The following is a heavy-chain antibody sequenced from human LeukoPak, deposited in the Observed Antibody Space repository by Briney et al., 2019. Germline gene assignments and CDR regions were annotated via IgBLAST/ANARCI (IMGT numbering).Heavy chain of an antibody. CDR3: ARVSANYQLPTDY. J-gene: IGHJ4*02. D-gene: IGHD2-2*01. V-gene: IGHV3-74*01. Sequence: GESLRLSCAASGFTFTSHWMHWVRQAPGKGLVWVSRITSHGTNTSYADSVKGRFTISRDNAKNTLYLQMNSLRAEDTAVYYCARVSANYQLPTDYWGQGTLVTVSS. CDR2: ITSHGTNT. CDR1: GFTFTSHW.